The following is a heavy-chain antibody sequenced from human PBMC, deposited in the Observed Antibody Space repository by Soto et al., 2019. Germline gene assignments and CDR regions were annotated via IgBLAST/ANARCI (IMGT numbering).Heavy chain of an antibody. CDR1: GFTFSDFY. D-gene: IGHD4-4*01. CDR2: ITSSGSYT. J-gene: IGHJ5*02. V-gene: IGHV3-11*06. CDR3: VRAHYRNYPIGFDP. Sequence: QVQLVESGGGLVKPGGSLRLSCAASGFTFSDFYMSWIRQAPGKGLECISYITSSGSYTNYADSVKGRFTISRDNAKNTLYLQIDGLSAGDTAVFFCVRAHYRNYPIGFDPWGQGTLVTVSS.